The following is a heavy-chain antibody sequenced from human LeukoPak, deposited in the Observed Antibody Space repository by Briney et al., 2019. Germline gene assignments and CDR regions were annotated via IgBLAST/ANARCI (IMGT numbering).Heavy chain of an antibody. CDR1: GFTFSSYE. J-gene: IGHJ4*02. D-gene: IGHD5-18*01. CDR2: ISSSSSTI. V-gene: IGHV3-48*01. CDR3: ARDRSVDTAMEEAFDY. Sequence: GGSLRLSCAASGFTFSSYEMNWVRQAPGKVLEWLSYISSSSSTIYYADSVKGRFTISRDNAKNSLYLQMNSLRAEDTAVYYCARDRSVDTAMEEAFDYWGQGTLVTVSS.